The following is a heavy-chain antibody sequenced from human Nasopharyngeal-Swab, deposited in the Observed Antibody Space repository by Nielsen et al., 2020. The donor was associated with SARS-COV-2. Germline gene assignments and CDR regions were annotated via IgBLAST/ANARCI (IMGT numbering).Heavy chain of an antibody. D-gene: IGHD3-10*01. J-gene: IGHJ4*02. CDR3: ARAVTMVRGAKYYFDY. CDR1: GGSVSSGSYY. CDR2: IYYSGST. Sequence: SETLSLTCTVSGGSVSSGSYYWSWIRQPPGKGLEWIGYIYYSGSTNSNPSLKSRVTISVDTSKNQFSLTLSSVTAADTAVYYCARAVTMVRGAKYYFDYWGQGTLVTVSS. V-gene: IGHV4-61*01.